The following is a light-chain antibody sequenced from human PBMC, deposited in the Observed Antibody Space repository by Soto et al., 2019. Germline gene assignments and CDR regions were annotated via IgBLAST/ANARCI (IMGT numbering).Light chain of an antibody. J-gene: IGKJ2*01. CDR3: HQYYDTPPT. Sequence: DIVMTQSPDSLAASLGEWATINCKSSQSVLYSSNNKNYLSWYQQKPGQPPKLLISWASTRESGVPDRFSGSGSGPDFTLTISSLQAEDVAIYYCHQYYDTPPTFGQGTKLEIK. CDR1: QSVLYSSNNKNY. V-gene: IGKV4-1*01. CDR2: WAS.